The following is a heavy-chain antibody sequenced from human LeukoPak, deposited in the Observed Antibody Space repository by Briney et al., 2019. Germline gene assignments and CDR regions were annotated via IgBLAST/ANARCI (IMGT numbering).Heavy chain of an antibody. V-gene: IGHV4-39*01. J-gene: IGHJ4*02. Sequence: SETLSLTCTVSGGSISSSNYYWGWIRQPPGKGLEWIGSIYYSGSTYYNPSLKSRVTISVDTSKNQFSLKLSSATAADTAVYYCARCGYDYIWGSYRQYYFDYWGQGTLVTVSS. CDR1: GGSISSSNYY. D-gene: IGHD3-16*02. CDR3: ARCGYDYIWGSYRQYYFDY. CDR2: IYYSGST.